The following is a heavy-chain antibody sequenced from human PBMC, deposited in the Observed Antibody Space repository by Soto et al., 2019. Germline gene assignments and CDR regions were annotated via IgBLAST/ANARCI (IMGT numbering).Heavy chain of an antibody. CDR1: GFTFSTYS. CDR2: ISSNRGNI. D-gene: IGHD3-22*01. J-gene: IGHJ4*02. Sequence: LSLSCAASGFTFSTYSMNWVRQAPGKGLEYVSAISSNRGNIYYADSVMGRFTISRDNSKNSLYLQMGSLRAEDMAVYYCARGTSYYYDSSGYWPDFDYWGQGTLVTAPQ. V-gene: IGHV3-64*02. CDR3: ARGTSYYYDSSGYWPDFDY.